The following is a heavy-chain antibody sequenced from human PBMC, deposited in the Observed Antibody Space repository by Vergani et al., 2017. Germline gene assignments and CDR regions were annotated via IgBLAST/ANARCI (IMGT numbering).Heavy chain of an antibody. CDR2: IIPIFGTA. J-gene: IGHJ5*02. D-gene: IGHD3-3*01. Sequence: QVQLVQSGAEVKKPGSSVKVSCKASGGTFSSYAISWVRQAPGQGLEWMGRIIPIFGTANYAQKFQGRVTITADESTSTAYMELSSLRSEDTAVYYCAREEEKYYDFWSGYRGNWFDPWGQGTLVTVSS. CDR3: AREEEKYYDFWSGYRGNWFDP. CDR1: GGTFSSYA. V-gene: IGHV1-69*18.